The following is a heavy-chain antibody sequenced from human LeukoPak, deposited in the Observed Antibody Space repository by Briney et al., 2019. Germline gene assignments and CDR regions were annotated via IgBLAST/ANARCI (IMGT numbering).Heavy chain of an antibody. D-gene: IGHD1-1*01. CDR3: TRGRGGTIDRGYMDY. J-gene: IGHJ4*02. V-gene: IGHV1-8*01. CDR2: MNSNTGNT. CDR1: GYTFTTYD. Sequence: VASVKVSCKASGYTFTTYDINWVRQATGQGLEWMGWMNSNTGNTGYAQRFQGRVTMTRDTSRSTAYMELSSLGSEDTAVYYCTRGRGGTIDRGYMDYWGQGTLVTVSS.